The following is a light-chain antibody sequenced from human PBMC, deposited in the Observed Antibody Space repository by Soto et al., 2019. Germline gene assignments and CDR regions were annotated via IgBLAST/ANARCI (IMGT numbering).Light chain of an antibody. CDR1: QSLLHSNGYNY. Sequence: DIVMTQSPLSLPVTPGEPASISCRSSQSLLHSNGYNYLDWYLKKPGQSPQLLIYLGSNRASGVPDRFSGSGSGTDFTLKISRVEAQDVGVYYCMQALQTLGTFGQGTKVEIK. J-gene: IGKJ1*01. CDR3: MQALQTLGT. V-gene: IGKV2-28*01. CDR2: LGS.